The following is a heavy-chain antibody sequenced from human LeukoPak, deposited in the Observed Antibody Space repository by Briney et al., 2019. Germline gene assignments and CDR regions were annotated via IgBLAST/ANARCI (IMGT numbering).Heavy chain of an antibody. V-gene: IGHV3-7*01. CDR3: ARVAKYSSSWYSRGFDY. CDR1: GFTFSSYW. CDR2: INQNGGEK. J-gene: IGHJ4*02. Sequence: GGSLRLSCAASGFTFSSYWMSWVRQAPGKGLGWVANINQNGGEKYYVDSVKGRFTISRDNAKNSLYLQMNSLRAEDTAVYYCARVAKYSSSWYSRGFDYWGQGTLVTVSS. D-gene: IGHD6-13*01.